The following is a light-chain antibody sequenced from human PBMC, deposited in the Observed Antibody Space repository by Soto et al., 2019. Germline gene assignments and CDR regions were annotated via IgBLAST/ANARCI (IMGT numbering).Light chain of an antibody. V-gene: IGLV2-23*01. CDR1: SIDVGSYNL. CDR2: EGS. J-gene: IGLJ2*01. CDR3: CSYAGSVV. Sequence: QSALTQPASVSGSPGQSITISCTGTSIDVGSYNLVSWDQQHPGKAPKLMIYEGSKRPSGVSNRFSGSKSGNTASLTISGLQAEDEADYYCCSYAGSVVFGGGTKLTVL.